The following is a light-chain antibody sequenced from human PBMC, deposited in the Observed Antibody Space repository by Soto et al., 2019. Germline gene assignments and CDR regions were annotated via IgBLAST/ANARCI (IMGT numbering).Light chain of an antibody. Sequence: EIVLTQSPGTLSLSPGERATLSCRASQSVDSTYLAWYQQRPGQAPRLLIYGASNRATGIPARFSGSGSGTDFAHTISRLEPEDFAVYYCQQYGSSFWTFGQGTKVEIK. V-gene: IGKV3-20*01. J-gene: IGKJ1*01. CDR1: QSVDSTY. CDR3: QQYGSSFWT. CDR2: GAS.